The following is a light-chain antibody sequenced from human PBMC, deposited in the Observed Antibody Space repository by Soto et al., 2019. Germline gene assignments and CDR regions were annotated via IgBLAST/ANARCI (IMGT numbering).Light chain of an antibody. CDR3: SSYTDRKNLV. CDR2: DVT. CDR1: SSDIGGYNS. Sequence: QSVLTQSPSAYGSPGQSFTISCTGTSSDIGGYNSVSWYQQHPGKAPKVMIYDVTKRPSGVPDRFSGYKYGNTASLTVSALQAQDEADYYCSSYTDRKNLVFGTGTKVTVL. J-gene: IGLJ1*01. V-gene: IGLV2-8*01.